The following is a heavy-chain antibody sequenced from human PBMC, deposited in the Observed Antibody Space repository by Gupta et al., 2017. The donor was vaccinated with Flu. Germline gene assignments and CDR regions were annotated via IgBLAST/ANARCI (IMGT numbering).Heavy chain of an antibody. D-gene: IGHD6-13*01. CDR1: GFPFSSYA. CDR3: AKDLVRQQLVTGYYGMDV. CDR2: ISGSGGST. J-gene: IGHJ6*02. V-gene: IGHV3-23*01. Sequence: EVQLLESGGGLVQPGGSLRLSCAASGFPFSSYAMSWVRQAPGKGVEWVSAISGSGGSTYYADSVKGRFTISRDNSKNTLYLQMSSLRAEDTAVYYCAKDLVRQQLVTGYYGMDVWGQGTTVTVSS.